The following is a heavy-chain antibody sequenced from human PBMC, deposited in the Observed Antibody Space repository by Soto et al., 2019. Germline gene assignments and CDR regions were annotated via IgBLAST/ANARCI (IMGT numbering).Heavy chain of an antibody. CDR1: GGSISSYY. V-gene: IGHV4-59*01. J-gene: IGHJ6*02. Sequence: SETLSLTCTVSGGSISSYYWSWIRQPPGKGLEWIGYIYYSGSTNYNPSLKSRVTISVDTSKNQFSLKLSSVTAADTAVYYCARFDDYNYYYGMDVWGQGTTVT. CDR2: IYYSGST. D-gene: IGHD3-16*01. CDR3: ARFDDYNYYYGMDV.